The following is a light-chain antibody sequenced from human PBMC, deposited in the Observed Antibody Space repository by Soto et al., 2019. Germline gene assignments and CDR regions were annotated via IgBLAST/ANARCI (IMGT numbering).Light chain of an antibody. CDR3: QQYGRSPCT. J-gene: IGKJ1*01. Sequence: TLSPGALSLPPGETAPLSCRTSQSVSSSYLAWYQHKPGQAPRLLIYGASSRATGIPERFSGSGSGTDFTLTISRLEPEDFAVYYCQQYGRSPCTFGQGTKVDIK. CDR2: GAS. CDR1: QSVSSSY. V-gene: IGKV3-20*01.